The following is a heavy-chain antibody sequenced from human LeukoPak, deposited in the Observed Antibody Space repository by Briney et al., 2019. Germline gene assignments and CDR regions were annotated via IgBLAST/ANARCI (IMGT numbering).Heavy chain of an antibody. V-gene: IGHV5-51*01. CDR3: ARHQYYYDSSGNYGWFDS. CDR2: SHPINSDT. CDR1: GFNFTAYW. J-gene: IGHJ5*01. Sequence: PGESLKISCKGSGFNFTAYWIAWVRQMPGKGLEWMGISHPINSDTKYSPSFQGQVTISDDKSSSTAYLQWNSLKASDTAMYYCARHQYYYDSSGNYGWFDSWGQGTLVTVSS. D-gene: IGHD3-22*01.